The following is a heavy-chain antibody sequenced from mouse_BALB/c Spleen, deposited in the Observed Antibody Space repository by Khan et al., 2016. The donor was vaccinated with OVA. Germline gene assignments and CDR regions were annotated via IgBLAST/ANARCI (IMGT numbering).Heavy chain of an antibody. V-gene: IGHV2-9*02. CDR3: AGAKYLARY. Sequence: QVQLKESGPGLVAPSQSLSITCTVYGYSLTRYGVHWVRQPPGKGLEWLGLIWAGGSTNYHWALMSRLSISIDNSKSLVFLRVNSLQTDDTAVYYWAGAKYLARYWGQGTTLTVSS. J-gene: IGHJ2*01. CDR2: IWAGGST. CDR1: GYSLTRYG. D-gene: IGHD3-3*01.